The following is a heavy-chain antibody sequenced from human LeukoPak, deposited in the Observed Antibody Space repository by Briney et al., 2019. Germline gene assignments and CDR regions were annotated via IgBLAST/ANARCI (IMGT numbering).Heavy chain of an antibody. J-gene: IGHJ4*02. Sequence: GGSLRLSCAASGFTFDDYAMHWVRQAPGKGLEWVSGISWNSGTIGYADSVKGRFTISRDNAKNSLYLQMNSLRAEDMALYYCAKAAGDYHYFHYWGQGTLVTVSS. CDR2: ISWNSGTI. CDR1: GFTFDDYA. V-gene: IGHV3-9*03. D-gene: IGHD4-17*01. CDR3: AKAAGDYHYFHY.